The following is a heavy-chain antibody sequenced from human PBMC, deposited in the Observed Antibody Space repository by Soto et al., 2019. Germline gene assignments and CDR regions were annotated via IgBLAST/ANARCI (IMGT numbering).Heavy chain of an antibody. CDR3: ARGWVAGGYEFDY. Sequence: QVQLVESGGGVVQPGRSLRLSCAASGFTFSTYGMHWVRQAPGKGLEWMAIIWYDGSDKYYSDFVKGRFTISRDNSKNTLYLLMNSLRGEDTAVYYCARGWVAGGYEFDYWGQGTLVTVSS. J-gene: IGHJ4*02. CDR2: IWYDGSDK. D-gene: IGHD5-12*01. V-gene: IGHV3-33*01. CDR1: GFTFSTYG.